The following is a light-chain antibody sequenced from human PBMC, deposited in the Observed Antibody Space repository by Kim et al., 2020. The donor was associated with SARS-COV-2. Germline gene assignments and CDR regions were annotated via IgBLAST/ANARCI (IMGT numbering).Light chain of an antibody. J-gene: IGLJ2*01. CDR3: QSYDSILSSVI. Sequence: QSVLTQTSSVSGAPGQSVTITCTGTRSNLGAYYDVNWYQQFPGTAPKLIIYKNNNRPSGVPDRFSGSKSDTSASLDITGLQVEDEADYYCQSYDSILSSVIFGGGTHLTVL. CDR1: RSNLGAYYD. V-gene: IGLV1-40*01. CDR2: KNN.